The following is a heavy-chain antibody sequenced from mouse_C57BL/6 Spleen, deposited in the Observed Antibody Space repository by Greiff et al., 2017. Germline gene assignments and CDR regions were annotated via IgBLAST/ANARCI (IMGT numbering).Heavy chain of an antibody. V-gene: IGHV1-64*01. D-gene: IGHD2-14*01. CDR3: ARVDDRGAWFAY. Sequence: LQESGAELVKPGASVKLSCKASGYTFTSYWMHWVKQRPGQGLEWFGMIHPNSGSTNYHEKFKGKATLTVDKSSSTAYMHLRRLTSEDSAVYFCARVDDRGAWFAYWGQGTLVTVSA. CDR1: GYTFTSYW. CDR2: IHPNSGST. J-gene: IGHJ3*01.